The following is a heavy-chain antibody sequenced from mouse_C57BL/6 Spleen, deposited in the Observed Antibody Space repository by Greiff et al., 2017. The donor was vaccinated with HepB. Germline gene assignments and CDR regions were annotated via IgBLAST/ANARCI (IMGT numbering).Heavy chain of an antibody. CDR1: GFTFSDYG. V-gene: IGHV5-17*01. J-gene: IGHJ4*01. Sequence: EVMLVESGGGLVKPGGSLKLSCAASGFTFSDYGMHWVRQAPEKGLEWVAYISSGSSTIYYADTVKGRFTISRDNAKNTLFLQMTRLRSEDTAMYYCARKRLYDYDGGYYYAMDYWGQGTSVTVSS. CDR2: ISSGSSTI. CDR3: ARKRLYDYDGGYYYAMDY. D-gene: IGHD2-4*01.